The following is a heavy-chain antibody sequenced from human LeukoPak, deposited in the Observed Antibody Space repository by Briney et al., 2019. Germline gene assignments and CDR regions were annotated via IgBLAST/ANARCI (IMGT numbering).Heavy chain of an antibody. CDR2: IKQDGSEK. V-gene: IGHV3-7*01. CDR3: ATDRNEGKYYDY. CDR1: GFIFSRNW. Sequence: GGSLRLSCAASGFIFSRNWMSWVRQAPGKGLEWVANIKQDGSEKHYVDSVKGRFTVSRDNAKSTLYLQMDSLRAEDTAVYYCATDRNEGKYYDYWGQGTLVTVSS. D-gene: IGHD2/OR15-2a*01. J-gene: IGHJ4*02.